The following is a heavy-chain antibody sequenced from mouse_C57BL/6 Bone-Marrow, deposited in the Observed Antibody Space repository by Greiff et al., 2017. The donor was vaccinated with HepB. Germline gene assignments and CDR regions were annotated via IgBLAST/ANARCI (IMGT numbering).Heavy chain of an antibody. CDR2: ISSGGSYT. V-gene: IGHV5-6*01. J-gene: IGHJ3*01. Sequence: EVQLVESGGDLVKPGGSLKLSCAASGFTFSSYGMSWVRQTPDKRLEWVATISSGGSYTYYPDSVKGRFTISRDNAKNTLYLQMSSLKSEGTAMYYCARWLLRGGFAYWGQGTLVTVSA. CDR3: ARWLLRGGFAY. D-gene: IGHD2-3*01. CDR1: GFTFSSYG.